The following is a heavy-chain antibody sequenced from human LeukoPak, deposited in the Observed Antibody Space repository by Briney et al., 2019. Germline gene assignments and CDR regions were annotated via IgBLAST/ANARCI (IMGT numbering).Heavy chain of an antibody. CDR3: ATSLTTVTHYYYYMDV. J-gene: IGHJ6*03. CDR1: GGSFSGYY. V-gene: IGHV4-34*01. Sequence: SETLSLTCAVYGGSFSGYYWSWLRQPPGKGLEWIGEINHSGSTNYNPSLKSRVTISVDTSKNQFSLKLSSVTAADTAVYYCATSLTTVTHYYYYMDVRGKGTTVTISS. CDR2: INHSGST. D-gene: IGHD4-11*01.